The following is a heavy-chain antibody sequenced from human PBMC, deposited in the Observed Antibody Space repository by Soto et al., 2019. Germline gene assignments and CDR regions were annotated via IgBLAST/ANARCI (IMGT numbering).Heavy chain of an antibody. CDR2: IYHSGST. CDR1: GGSISSGGYS. J-gene: IGHJ4*02. V-gene: IGHV4-30-2*01. CDR3: AAGGGRPRDY. D-gene: IGHD2-15*01. Sequence: QLQLQESGSGLVKPSQTLSLTCAVSGGSISSGGYSWSWIRQPPGKGLEWIGYIYHSGSTYYNPSRKGRVSTSVDTSKNSASVRLSHATAADTAVDCRAAGGGRPRDYCGQGTMVTVSS.